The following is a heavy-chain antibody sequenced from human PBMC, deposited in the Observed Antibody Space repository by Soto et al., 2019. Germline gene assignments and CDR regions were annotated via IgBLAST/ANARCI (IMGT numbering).Heavy chain of an antibody. V-gene: IGHV3-30-3*01. D-gene: IGHD6-19*01. Sequence: GGSLRLSCAASGFTFSSYAMHWVRQAPGKGLEWVAVISCDGSNKYYADSVKGRFTISRDNSKNTLYLQMNSLRAEDTAVYYCARDLGGSGWYGLDYWGPGTLVTFSS. J-gene: IGHJ4*02. CDR1: GFTFSSYA. CDR3: ARDLGGSGWYGLDY. CDR2: ISCDGSNK.